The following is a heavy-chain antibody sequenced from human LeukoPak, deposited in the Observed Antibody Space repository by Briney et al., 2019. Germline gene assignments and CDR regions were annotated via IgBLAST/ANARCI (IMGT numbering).Heavy chain of an antibody. CDR2: IYPGDSDT. V-gene: IGHV5-51*01. J-gene: IGHJ5*02. CDR1: GYSFTSYW. Sequence: GESLKISCKGSGYSFTSYWIGWVRQMPGKGLEWMGIIYPGDSDTRYSPSFQGQVTISADKSISTAYLQWSSLKASDTAMYYCARLGIFSSSTSCYTSNWFDPWGQGTLVTVSS. CDR3: ARLGIFSSSTSCYTSNWFDP. D-gene: IGHD2-2*02.